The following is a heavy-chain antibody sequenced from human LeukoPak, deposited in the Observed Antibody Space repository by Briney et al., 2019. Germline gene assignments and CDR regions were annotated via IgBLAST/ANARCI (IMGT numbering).Heavy chain of an antibody. CDR2: IYHSGST. V-gene: IGHV4-30-2*01. CDR1: GGSISSGGYY. J-gene: IGHJ5*02. Sequence: SQTLSLTCTVSGGSISSGGYYWSWIRQPPGKGLEWIGYIYHSGSTYYNPFLKSRVTISVDRSKNQFSLKLSSVTAADTAVYYCARDIAARPSWFDPWGQGTLVTVSS. CDR3: ARDIAARPSWFDP. D-gene: IGHD6-6*01.